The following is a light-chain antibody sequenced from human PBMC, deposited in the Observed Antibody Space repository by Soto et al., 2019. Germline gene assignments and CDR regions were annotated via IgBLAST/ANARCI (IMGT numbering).Light chain of an antibody. CDR1: QTINRW. J-gene: IGKJ5*01. Sequence: DIQITQSPSTLSGSVGDRVTITRRASQTINRWLSSYQQKPGKAPKLLIYKASTLKRGVPSRFSGSGSGTEFTLTISSLETEDFAVYYCQQRSKWPITFGQGTRMET. CDR2: KAS. V-gene: IGKV1-5*03. CDR3: QQRSKWPIT.